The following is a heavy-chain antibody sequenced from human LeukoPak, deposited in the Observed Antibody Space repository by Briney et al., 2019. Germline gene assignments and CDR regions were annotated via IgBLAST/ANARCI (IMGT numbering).Heavy chain of an antibody. CDR1: GFTVSSNY. D-gene: IGHD1-26*01. CDR3: ASPGATRNYYYGMDV. CDR2: IYSGGST. Sequence: GGSLRLSGAASGFTVSSNYMSWVRQAPGKGLEWVSVIYSGGSTYYADSVKGRFTISRDNSKNTLYLQMNSLRAEDTAVYYCASPGATRNYYYGMDVWGQGTTVTVSS. V-gene: IGHV3-53*01. J-gene: IGHJ6*02.